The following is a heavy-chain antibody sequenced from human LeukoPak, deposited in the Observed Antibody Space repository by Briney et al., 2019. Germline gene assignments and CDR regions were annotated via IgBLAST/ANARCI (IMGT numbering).Heavy chain of an antibody. D-gene: IGHD3-9*01. CDR1: GYTFTSYG. CDR3: ARAYDILTGYYKGAFGH. CDR2: INPNSGGT. Sequence: ASVKVSCKASGYTFTSYGITWVRQAPGQGLEWMGWINPNSGGTNYAQKFQGRVTMTRDTSISTAYMELSRLRSDDTAVYYCARAYDILTGYYKGAFGHWGQGTLVTVSS. J-gene: IGHJ4*02. V-gene: IGHV1-2*02.